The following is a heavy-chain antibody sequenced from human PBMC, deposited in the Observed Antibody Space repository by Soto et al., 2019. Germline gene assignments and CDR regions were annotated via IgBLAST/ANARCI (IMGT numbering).Heavy chain of an antibody. J-gene: IGHJ6*02. Sequence: QVQLVQSGAEVKKPGASVKVSCKASGYSFTDYHIHWVRQAPGQGLEWLGRINPKSGGTSTAQKFQGWVPMTTDTSISTASRELTRLTSDDTAIYYCARGDSTDCSNGVCSFFYNHDMDVWGQGTTVTVSS. CDR1: GYSFTDYH. CDR3: ARGDSTDCSNGVCSFFYNHDMDV. CDR2: INPKSGGT. D-gene: IGHD2-8*01. V-gene: IGHV1-2*04.